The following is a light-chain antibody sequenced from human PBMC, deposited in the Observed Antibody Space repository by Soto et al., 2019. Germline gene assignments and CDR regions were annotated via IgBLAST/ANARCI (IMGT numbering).Light chain of an antibody. Sequence: ELVLTQSPGTLSLSPGERANLSCRASQSVSRSYLAWYQQKPGQAPRLLIYGASSRATGIPDRFSGSGSGTDFTLTISRLETEDFAVYYCQQYGSSSWTFGQGTKVEIK. V-gene: IGKV3-20*01. CDR2: GAS. J-gene: IGKJ1*01. CDR3: QQYGSSSWT. CDR1: QSVSRSY.